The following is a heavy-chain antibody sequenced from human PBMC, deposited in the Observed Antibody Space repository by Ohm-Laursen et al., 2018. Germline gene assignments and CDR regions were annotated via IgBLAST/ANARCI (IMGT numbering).Heavy chain of an antibody. CDR2: ISSSSSYI. CDR1: GFTFSNAW. CDR3: ARDPADGDK. Sequence: SLRLSCTASGFTFSNAWMSWVRQAPGKGLEWVSSISSSSSYIYYADSVKGRFTISRDNAKNSLYLQMNSLRAEDTAVYYCARDPADGDKWGQGTLVTVSS. V-gene: IGHV3-21*01. D-gene: IGHD5-24*01. J-gene: IGHJ4*02.